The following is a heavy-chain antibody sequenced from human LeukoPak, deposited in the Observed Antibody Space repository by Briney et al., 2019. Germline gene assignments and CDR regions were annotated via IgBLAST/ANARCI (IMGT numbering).Heavy chain of an antibody. J-gene: IGHJ4*02. CDR1: GFTFDDYA. Sequence: GGSLSLSCAASGFTFDDYAMHWVRQAPGKALEWVALISWEGHTTYYADSVRGRFTISRDNSKNSLYLQMNSLRTEDTAFYYCTRDTDYGSATNYFDSWGQGTLVSVSS. CDR3: TRDTDYGSATNYFDS. V-gene: IGHV3-43*01. CDR2: ISWEGHTT. D-gene: IGHD3-10*01.